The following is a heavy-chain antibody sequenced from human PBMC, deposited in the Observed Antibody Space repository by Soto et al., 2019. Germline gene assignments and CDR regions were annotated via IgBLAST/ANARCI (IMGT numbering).Heavy chain of an antibody. D-gene: IGHD1-26*01. V-gene: IGHV1-69*13. Sequence: SVKVSCKASGGTFSSYAISWVRQAPGQGLEWMGGIIPIFGTANYAQKFQGRVTITADESTSTAYMELSSLRSEDTAVYYCAREGSSRMEFDYWGQGTLVTVSS. J-gene: IGHJ4*02. CDR2: IIPIFGTA. CDR3: AREGSSRMEFDY. CDR1: GGTFSSYA.